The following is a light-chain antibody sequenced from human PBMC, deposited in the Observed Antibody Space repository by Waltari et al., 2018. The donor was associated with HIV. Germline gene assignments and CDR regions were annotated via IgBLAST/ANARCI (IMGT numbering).Light chain of an antibody. J-gene: IGLJ2*01. V-gene: IGLV1-40*01. CDR3: QSYDSRLHVV. CDR1: SSNFGEGYH. Sequence: QSALTQPPSVSGAPVQRVTIPCTGSSSNFGEGYHVHWYQQLPGTAPKLLIYGNSNRPSGVPARFSGSKSGTSASLAITGLQAEDESDYCCQSYDSRLHVVFGGGTKLTVL. CDR2: GNS.